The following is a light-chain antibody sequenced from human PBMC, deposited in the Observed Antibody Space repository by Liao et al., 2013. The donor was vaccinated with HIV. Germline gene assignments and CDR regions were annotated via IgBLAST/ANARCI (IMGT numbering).Light chain of an antibody. V-gene: IGLV3-1*01. CDR3: QAWDSGPTWV. CDR2: ENI. Sequence: SYALTQTPSVSVSPGQTASITCSGLTLGEKYVSWYQQRPGQSPVMVIYENIKRPSGIPERFSGSNSGNTATLTISGTQAMDEADYYCQAWDSGPTWVFGGGTKLTVL. CDR1: TLGEKY. J-gene: IGLJ3*02.